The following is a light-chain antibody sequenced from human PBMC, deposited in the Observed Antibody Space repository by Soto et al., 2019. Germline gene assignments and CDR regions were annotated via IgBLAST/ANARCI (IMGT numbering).Light chain of an antibody. Sequence: EIVLTQSPGTVSLSPGERVTLSCRASQSVSSIYSAWYQQKPGQAPRLLIYGASSRATGIPDRFSGSGSGTEFTLTISRLEPEDFAVYYCQQYTTSHEWTFGQGTRVEIK. CDR1: QSVSSIY. CDR3: QQYTTSHEWT. J-gene: IGKJ1*01. CDR2: GAS. V-gene: IGKV3-20*01.